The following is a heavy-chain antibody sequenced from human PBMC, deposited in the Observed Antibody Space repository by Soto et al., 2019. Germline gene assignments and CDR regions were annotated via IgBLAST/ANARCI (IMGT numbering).Heavy chain of an antibody. CDR1: GFTFRSHG. Sequence: GGSLRLSCAASGFTFRSHGMHWVRQAPGKGLEWVAVIWYDGSNKYYADSVKGRFTISRDNAKTSLYLQLNSLRAEDTAVYYCATAISSPFSNFDYWGQGSLVTVSS. CDR2: IWYDGSNK. J-gene: IGHJ4*02. D-gene: IGHD2-2*01. CDR3: ATAISSPFSNFDY. V-gene: IGHV3-33*03.